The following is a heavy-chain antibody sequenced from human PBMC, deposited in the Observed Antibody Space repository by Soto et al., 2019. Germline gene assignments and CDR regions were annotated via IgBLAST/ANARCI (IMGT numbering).Heavy chain of an antibody. Sequence: QLQLQESGPGLVNPSETLSLICNVSGGSVSSGGYYWAWIRQPPGKGLEWIASIHYSGISYYNPSLKSKLLISLDTSKNQFSLNLNSVTAADTAVYYCARGNWNFDSWGQGTLVTVSS. D-gene: IGHD3-3*01. CDR3: ARGNWNFDS. CDR2: IHYSGIS. V-gene: IGHV4-39*01. CDR1: GGSVSSGGYY. J-gene: IGHJ4*02.